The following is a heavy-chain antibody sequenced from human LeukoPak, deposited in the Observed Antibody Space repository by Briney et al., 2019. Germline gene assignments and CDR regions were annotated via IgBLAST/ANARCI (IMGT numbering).Heavy chain of an antibody. CDR2: IYYSGST. CDR1: GGSISSSSYY. V-gene: IGHV4-39*07. CDR3: ARLLGQHYYDSSGYLDY. Sequence: PSETLSLTCTVSGGSISSSSYYWGWIRQPPGKGLEWIGSIYYSGSTYYNPSLKSRVTISVDTSKNQFSLKLSSVTAADTAVYYCARLLGQHYYDSSGYLDYWGQGTLVTVSS. J-gene: IGHJ4*02. D-gene: IGHD3-22*01.